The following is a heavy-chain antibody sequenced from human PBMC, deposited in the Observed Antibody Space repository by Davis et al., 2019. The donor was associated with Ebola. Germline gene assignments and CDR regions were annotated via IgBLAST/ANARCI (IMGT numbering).Heavy chain of an antibody. CDR2: IYYSVSA. V-gene: IGHV4-59*01. Sequence: PSETLSLTCSVSGGSIRSYYWTWIRQPLGKGLEWIGYIYYSVSAHDNPSLKSRVTISVDTSKNQVSLKLTSVTAADTAVYYCLGGRYGEPFDYWGQGTLVTVSS. CDR1: GGSIRSYY. J-gene: IGHJ4*02. CDR3: LGGRYGEPFDY. D-gene: IGHD1-14*01.